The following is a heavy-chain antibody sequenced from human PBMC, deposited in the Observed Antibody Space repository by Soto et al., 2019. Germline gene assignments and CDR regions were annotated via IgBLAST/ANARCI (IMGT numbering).Heavy chain of an antibody. CDR2: IIAKYGTT. V-gene: IGHV1-69*01. D-gene: IGHD1-1*01. CDR3: ARTTPRRPVFYVDY. J-gene: IGHJ4*02. CDR1: GGPFNTFG. Sequence: QVQLMQSGAEVTKPGSSVKVSCKASGGPFNTFGISWVRQAPGQGLEWMGGIIAKYGTTNYARRFQGRVTITADETTTTAYRELSSLRHDDTAIYYCARTTPRRPVFYVDYWGQGTPISLTS.